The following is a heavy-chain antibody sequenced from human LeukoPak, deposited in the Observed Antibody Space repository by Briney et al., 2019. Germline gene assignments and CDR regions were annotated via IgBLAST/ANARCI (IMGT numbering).Heavy chain of an antibody. V-gene: IGHV1-8*01. J-gene: IGHJ4*02. CDR1: GYTFTSYD. Sequence: VASVTVSCKASGYTFTSYDIHWVRQATGQGLEWMGWMNPNSGNTGYAQKFQGRVTMTRNTSISTAYMELSSLRSEDTAVYYCARVLPIAAAALRGFDYWGQGTLVTVSS. CDR3: ARVLPIAAAALRGFDY. CDR2: MNPNSGNT. D-gene: IGHD6-13*01.